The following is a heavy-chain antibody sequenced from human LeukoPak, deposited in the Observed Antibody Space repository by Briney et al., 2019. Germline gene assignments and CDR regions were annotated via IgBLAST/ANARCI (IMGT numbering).Heavy chain of an antibody. CDR2: IDQSGST. CDR3: ARHWAFDV. J-gene: IGHJ3*01. Sequence: SETLSLTCGVFGGSLSGANWSWIRQPPGRGLEWIGHIDQSGSTHYNPSVKSRVIISIDTSKNQFSLRLNSVTAADTAVYYCARHWAFDVWGQGTMVTVSS. CDR1: GGSLSGAN. V-gene: IGHV4-34*01.